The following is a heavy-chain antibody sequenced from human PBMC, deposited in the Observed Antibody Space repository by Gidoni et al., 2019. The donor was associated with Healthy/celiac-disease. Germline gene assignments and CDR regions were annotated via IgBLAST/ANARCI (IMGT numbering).Heavy chain of an antibody. D-gene: IGHD5-12*01. V-gene: IGHV4-34*01. CDR2: INHSGST. CDR1: GGSFSGYY. J-gene: IGHJ3*02. Sequence: QVQLQQWGAGLLKPSAPLSLTCAVHGGSFSGYYWGWIRQPPGKGLEWNGEINHSGSTNYNPSLKSRVTISVDTSKNQFSLKLSSVTAADTAVYYCARVLRGRWLQVGNAFDIWGQGTMVTVSS. CDR3: ARVLRGRWLQVGNAFDI.